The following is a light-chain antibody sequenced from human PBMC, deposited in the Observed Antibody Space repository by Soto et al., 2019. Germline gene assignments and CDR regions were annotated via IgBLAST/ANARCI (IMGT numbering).Light chain of an antibody. CDR1: QSVLYNSDNRNY. CDR3: QQYYSPPST. CDR2: WAS. V-gene: IGKV4-1*01. Sequence: IVMTQSPDSLAVSLGERASINCKSSQSVLYNSDNRNYLAWYHQKPGQPPRLLIYWASTRESGVPDRFSGSGSGTDFTLTISSLQADDVAVYYCQQYYSPPSTFGQGTKLEIK. J-gene: IGKJ2*01.